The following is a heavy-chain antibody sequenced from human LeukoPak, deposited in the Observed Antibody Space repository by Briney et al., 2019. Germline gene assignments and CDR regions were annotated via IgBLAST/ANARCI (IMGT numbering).Heavy chain of an antibody. Sequence: GGSLRLSCAASGFTFSSYSMNWVRQAPGKGLEWVSSISSSSSYIYYADSVKGRFTISRDDSKNTLYLQMNSLKTEDTAVYYCTTDLVSTHSAQSDAFDIWGQGTMVTVSS. J-gene: IGHJ3*02. CDR3: TTDLVSTHSAQSDAFDI. CDR1: GFTFSSYS. CDR2: ISSSSSYI. V-gene: IGHV3-21*03. D-gene: IGHD3-16*02.